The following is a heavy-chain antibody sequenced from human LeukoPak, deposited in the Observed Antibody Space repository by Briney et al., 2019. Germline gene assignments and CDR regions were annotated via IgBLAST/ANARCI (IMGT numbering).Heavy chain of an antibody. J-gene: IGHJ4*02. CDR2: IYYSGST. V-gene: IGHV4-61*01. CDR1: GGSVSSGSYY. CDR3: ARRMIPPPIMVVVVINSLVFEY. D-gene: IGHD3-22*01. Sequence: SETLSLTCTVSGGSVSSGSYYWSWIRQPPGKGLEWIGYIYYSGSTNNNPSLKSRITISVDTAKTQFSLKLSAVTAADTTVYHCARRMIPPPIMVVVVINSLVFEYWGEGTLVTVSS.